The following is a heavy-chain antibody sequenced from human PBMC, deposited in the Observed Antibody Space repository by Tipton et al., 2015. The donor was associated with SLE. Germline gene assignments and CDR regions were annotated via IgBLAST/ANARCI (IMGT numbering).Heavy chain of an antibody. V-gene: IGHV3-23*01. CDR1: GFTFSNFA. CDR3: ATRPGTSHWYYFDY. Sequence: SLRLSCAASGFTFSNFAMCWVRQAPGKGLEWVATISGSGGSAYYADSVKGRFTISRDNSRTTLYLQMNSLRAEDTALYYCATRPGTSHWYYFDYWGQGTLVTVSS. J-gene: IGHJ4*02. D-gene: IGHD2-2*01. CDR2: ISGSGGSA.